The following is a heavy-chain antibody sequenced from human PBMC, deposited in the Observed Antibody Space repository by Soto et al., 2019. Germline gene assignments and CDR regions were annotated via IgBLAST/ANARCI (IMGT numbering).Heavy chain of an antibody. CDR2: ISGTGIST. J-gene: IGHJ6*02. CDR3: AKPPVITASYYYSGMDV. CDR1: GFTFTTYP. V-gene: IGHV3-23*01. Sequence: GGSLRLSCAASGFTFTTYPLSWVRQAPGKGLEWVSGISGTGISTYYAGSVKGRFTIPRDNSKNMVFLQMNSLRAEDTAIYYCAKPPVITASYYYSGMDVWGQGTTVTVSS.